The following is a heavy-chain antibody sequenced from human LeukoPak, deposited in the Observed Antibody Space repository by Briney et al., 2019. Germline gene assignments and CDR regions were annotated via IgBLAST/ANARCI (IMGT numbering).Heavy chain of an antibody. CDR2: IGTAGDT. V-gene: IGHV3-13*01. D-gene: IGHD3/OR15-3a*01. CDR1: GFTFSSYD. CDR3: ARGAWTRNFDY. J-gene: IGHJ4*02. Sequence: GGSLRLSCAASGFTFSSYDMHWVRRATGKGLEWVSAIGTAGDTYYPGSVKGRFTISRENAKNSLYLQMNSLRAGDTAVYYCARGAWTRNFDYWGQGTLVTVSS.